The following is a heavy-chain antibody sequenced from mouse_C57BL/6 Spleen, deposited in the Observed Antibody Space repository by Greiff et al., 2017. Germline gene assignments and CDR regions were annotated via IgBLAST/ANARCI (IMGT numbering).Heavy chain of an antibody. Sequence: EVKLVESGEGLVKPGGSLKLSCAASGFTFSSYAMSWVRQTPEKRLEWVAYISSGGDYIYYADTVKGRFTISRDNARNTLYLQMSSLKSEDTAMYYCTRFYDGYYGGYFDYWGQGTTLTVSS. J-gene: IGHJ2*01. D-gene: IGHD2-3*01. CDR2: ISSGGDYI. V-gene: IGHV5-9-1*02. CDR1: GFTFSSYA. CDR3: TRFYDGYYGGYFDY.